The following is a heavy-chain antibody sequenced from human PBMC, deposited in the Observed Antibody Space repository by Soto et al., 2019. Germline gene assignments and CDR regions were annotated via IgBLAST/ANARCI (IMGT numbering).Heavy chain of an antibody. J-gene: IGHJ4*02. CDR1: GFTFSDHH. Sequence: EVQLVESGGGVVQPGGSLRLSCAASGFTFSDHHMDWVRQAPGKGLEWVGRHRNKRNSYTTEYAASVKGRFTISRDDSKNSLYLQMNSLTTEDTAVYFCASPATRTTGFASWGQGTLVTVSS. CDR3: ASPATRTTGFAS. D-gene: IGHD4-17*01. V-gene: IGHV3-72*01. CDR2: HRNKRNSYTT.